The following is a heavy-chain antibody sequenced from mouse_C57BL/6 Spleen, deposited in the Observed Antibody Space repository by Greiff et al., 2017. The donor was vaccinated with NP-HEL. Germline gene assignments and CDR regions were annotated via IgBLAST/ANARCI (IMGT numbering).Heavy chain of an antibody. V-gene: IGHV14-1*01. CDR2: IDPEDGDT. CDR1: GFNIKDYY. Sequence: VQLQQSGAELVRPGASVKLSCTASGFNIKDYYMHWVKQRPEQGLEWIGRIDPEDGDTEYAPKFQGKATMTADTSSNTAYLQLSSLTSEDTAVYYCTLYGSLYYFDYWGQGTTLTVSS. CDR3: TLYGSLYYFDY. D-gene: IGHD1-1*01. J-gene: IGHJ2*01.